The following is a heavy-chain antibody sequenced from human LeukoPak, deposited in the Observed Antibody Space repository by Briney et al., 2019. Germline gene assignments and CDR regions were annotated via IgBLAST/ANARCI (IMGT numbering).Heavy chain of an antibody. Sequence: GGSLRLSCAASGFTFSSYAMSWVRQAPGKGLEWVSAISGCGGSTYYADSVKGRFTISRDNSKNTLYLQMNSLRAEDTAVYYCAKDYPQYYYDSSGANDAFDIWGQGTMVTVSS. CDR1: GFTFSSYA. CDR2: ISGCGGST. D-gene: IGHD3-22*01. CDR3: AKDYPQYYYDSSGANDAFDI. J-gene: IGHJ3*02. V-gene: IGHV3-23*01.